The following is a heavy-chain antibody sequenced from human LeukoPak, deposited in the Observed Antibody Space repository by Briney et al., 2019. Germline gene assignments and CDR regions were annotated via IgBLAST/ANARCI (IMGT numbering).Heavy chain of an antibody. CDR3: ARDGMVRGVLEYYYYGMDV. Sequence: PGGSLRLSCAASGFTFSSYEMNWGRQAPGKGVEWVSYISSSGSTIYYADSVKGRFTISRDNAKNSLYLQMNSLRAEDTAVYYCARDGMVRGVLEYYYYGMDVWGKGTTVTVSS. D-gene: IGHD3-10*01. CDR2: ISSSGSTI. J-gene: IGHJ6*04. CDR1: GFTFSSYE. V-gene: IGHV3-48*03.